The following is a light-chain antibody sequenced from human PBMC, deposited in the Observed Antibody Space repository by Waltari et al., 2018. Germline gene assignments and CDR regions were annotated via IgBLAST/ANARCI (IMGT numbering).Light chain of an antibody. CDR2: GAS. CDR3: HQYYNTPFT. CDR1: QSGLYSSNNKNS. J-gene: IGKJ3*01. Sequence: DIVMTQSPDSLAVSLGERATINCKSSQSGLYSSNNKNSLSWYQQKPGQPPKLLIYGASTRESGVPDRFSGSGSGTDFTLTISSLQAEDVAVYYCHQYYNTPFTFGPGTKVDIK. V-gene: IGKV4-1*01.